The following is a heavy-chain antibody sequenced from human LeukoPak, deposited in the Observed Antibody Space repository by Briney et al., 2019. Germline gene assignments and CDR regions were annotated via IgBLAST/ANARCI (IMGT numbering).Heavy chain of an antibody. D-gene: IGHD5-12*01. CDR2: INHSGSR. V-gene: IGHV4-34*01. Sequence: SGTLSLTCAVYGGSFSGYYWSWIRQPPGKGLEWIGEINHSGSRNYNPSLKSRVTISVDTSKNQFSLKPSSVTAADTAVYYCARERNSGYHGSAFDIWGQGAMVTSST. J-gene: IGHJ3*02. CDR3: ARERNSGYHGSAFDI. CDR1: GGSFSGYY.